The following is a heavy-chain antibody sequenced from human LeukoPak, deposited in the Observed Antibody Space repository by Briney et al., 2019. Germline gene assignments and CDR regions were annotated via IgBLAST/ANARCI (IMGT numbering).Heavy chain of an antibody. CDR1: AYSFTSYW. J-gene: IGHJ3*02. V-gene: IGHV5-51*04. D-gene: IGHD5-12*01. Sequence: GESLKISCKGSAYSFTSYWIGWVRQMPGKGLEWMGIIYPGDSDSRYSPSFQGQVTISADKPINTAYLQWSSLKASDTAMYYCARSRGYVGYDDAFDIWGQGTMVTVSS. CDR2: IYPGDSDS. CDR3: ARSRGYVGYDDAFDI.